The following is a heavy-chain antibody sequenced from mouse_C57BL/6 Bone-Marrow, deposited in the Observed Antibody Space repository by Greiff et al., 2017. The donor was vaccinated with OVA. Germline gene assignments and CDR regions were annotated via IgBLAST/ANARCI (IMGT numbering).Heavy chain of an antibody. CDR1: GFSLTSYG. CDR3: AKKGDYYGSRVFDY. V-gene: IGHV2-5*01. CDR2: IWRGGST. Sequence: VKLVESGPGLVQPSQSLSITCTVSGFSLTSYGVHWVRQSPGKGLEWLGVIWRGGSTDYNAAFMSRLSITKDNSKSQVFFKMNSLQADDTAIYYCAKKGDYYGSRVFDYWGQGTTLTVSS. D-gene: IGHD1-1*01. J-gene: IGHJ2*01.